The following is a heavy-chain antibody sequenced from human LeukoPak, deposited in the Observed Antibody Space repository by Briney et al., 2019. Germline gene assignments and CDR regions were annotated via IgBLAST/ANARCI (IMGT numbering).Heavy chain of an antibody. CDR2: IYSGGST. J-gene: IGHJ4*02. D-gene: IGHD3-3*01. V-gene: IGHV3-53*01. CDR3: ARAPGDFWRGYCDY. Sequence: GGSLRLSCAASGFMFSSNWMSWVRLAPGKGLEWVSVIYSGGSTSYADSVKGRFTISRDNSKNTLYLQMNSLRAEDTAVYYWARAPGDFWRGYCDYWGQGTLVAVSS. CDR1: GFMFSSNW.